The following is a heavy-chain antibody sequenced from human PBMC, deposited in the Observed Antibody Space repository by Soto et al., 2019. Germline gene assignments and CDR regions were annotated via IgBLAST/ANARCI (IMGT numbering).Heavy chain of an antibody. CDR3: ARGDSTDCSNGVCSFFYNHDMDV. CDR1: GYSFSNFY. D-gene: IGHD2-8*01. J-gene: IGHJ6*02. V-gene: IGHV1-2*04. CDR2: INPKSGGT. Sequence: GASVKVSCKPSGYSFSNFYVHWVRQAPGQGLEWLGRINPKSGGTSTAQKFQGWVTMTTDTSISTASMELTRLTSDDTAIYYCARGDSTDCSNGVCSFFYNHDMDVWGQGTTVTVSS.